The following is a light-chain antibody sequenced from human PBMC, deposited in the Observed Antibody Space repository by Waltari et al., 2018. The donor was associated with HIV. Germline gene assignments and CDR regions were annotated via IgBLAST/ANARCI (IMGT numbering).Light chain of an antibody. CDR1: YSNTRRRIPT. CDR2: RNS. J-gene: IGLJ3*02. V-gene: IGLV1-44*01. Sequence: QSVLTQPPSASGPPGQRATISCSGTYSNTRRRIPTVLCYQPPPGAAPRRLIYRNSQRPSGVPDRFSGFKSGTSASLAISAIQSEDEADYYCAIWDGLNGWVFGGGTRVTVL. CDR3: AIWDGLNGWV.